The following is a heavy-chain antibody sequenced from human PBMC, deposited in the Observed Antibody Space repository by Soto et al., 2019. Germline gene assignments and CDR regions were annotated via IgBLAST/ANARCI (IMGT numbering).Heavy chain of an antibody. CDR3: AGRMTTVILGAFDI. J-gene: IGHJ3*02. CDR1: GGSISSGGYY. Sequence: QVQLQESGPGLVKPSQTLSLTCTVSGGSISSGGYYWSWICQHPGKGLEWIGYIYYSGSTYYNPSLKSRVTISVDTSKNKFSLKLSSVTAADTAVYYCAGRMTTVILGAFDIWGQGTMVTVSS. CDR2: IYYSGST. V-gene: IGHV4-31*03. D-gene: IGHD4-17*01.